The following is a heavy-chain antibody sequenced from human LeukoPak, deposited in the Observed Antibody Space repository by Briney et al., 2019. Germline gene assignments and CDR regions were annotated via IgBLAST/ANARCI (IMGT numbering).Heavy chain of an antibody. D-gene: IGHD3-10*01. J-gene: IGHJ5*02. Sequence: PGRSLRLSCAASGFTFSSYAMSWVRQAPGKGLEWVSAISGSGGSTYYADSVKGRFTISRDNSKNTLYLQMNSLRAEDTAVYYCAKALMVRGVIIPSWGQGTLVTASS. V-gene: IGHV3-23*01. CDR2: ISGSGGST. CDR3: AKALMVRGVIIPS. CDR1: GFTFSSYA.